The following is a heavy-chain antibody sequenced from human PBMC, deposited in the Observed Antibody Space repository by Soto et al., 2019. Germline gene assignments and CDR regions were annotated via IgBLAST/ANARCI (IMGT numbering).Heavy chain of an antibody. CDR2: IYYSGST. CDR1: SAPVSSSTYT. V-gene: IGHV4-39*01. CDR3: ARLHGYCISSSCHGHYAMDV. D-gene: IGHD2-2*01. Sequence: QLQLQESGPGLVKPSETLSLTCTVSSAPVSSSTYTWGWIRQPPGKGLEWFGSIYYSGSTYYNPSLNRRVTVSVDTSKNQFSLKVTSVTAADTAVYYCARLHGYCISSSCHGHYAMDVWGQGTTVTVSS. J-gene: IGHJ6*02.